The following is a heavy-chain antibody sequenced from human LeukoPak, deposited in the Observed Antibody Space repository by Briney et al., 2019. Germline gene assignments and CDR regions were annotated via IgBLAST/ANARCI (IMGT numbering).Heavy chain of an antibody. D-gene: IGHD3-16*01. J-gene: IGHJ4*02. Sequence: ASVKVSCKASGYTFTGYCMHWVRQAPGQGLEWMGWINPNSGGTNYAQKFQGRVTMTRDTSISTAYMELSRLRSDDTAVYYCARVWGYAANLNYWGQGTLVTVSS. CDR1: GYTFTGYC. V-gene: IGHV1-2*02. CDR2: INPNSGGT. CDR3: ARVWGYAANLNY.